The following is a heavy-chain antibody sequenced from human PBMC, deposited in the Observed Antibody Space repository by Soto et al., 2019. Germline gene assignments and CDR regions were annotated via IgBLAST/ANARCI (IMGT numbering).Heavy chain of an antibody. CDR1: GGSISNFY. CDR2: VYYTGST. V-gene: IGHV4-59*08. CDR3: ARTVLGPDLLADSFVDYYYYMDV. Sequence: QVQLQESGPGLVRPSETLSLTCTVSGGSISNFYWSWIRQPPGQGLEWIGYVYYTGSTSCNPSLKRRVTLSADSSRGQFSLRPNSVTAADTAVYYCARTVLGPDLLADSFVDYYYYMDVWGQGTTVTVSS. J-gene: IGHJ6*03. D-gene: IGHD3-9*01.